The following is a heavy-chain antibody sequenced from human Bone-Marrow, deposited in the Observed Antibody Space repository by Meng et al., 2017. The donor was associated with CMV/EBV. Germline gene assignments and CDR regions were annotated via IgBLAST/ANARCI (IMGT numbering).Heavy chain of an antibody. V-gene: IGHV1-46*01. CDR2: INPSGGST. Sequence: ASVKVSCKASGYTFTSYYMHWVRQAPGQGLEWMGIINPSGGSTSYAQKFQGRVTMTRDTSTSTVYMELSSLRSEDTAVYYCARDHVVITRGYNYYYYGMDVWGQGTTVTVSS. D-gene: IGHD5-24*01. J-gene: IGHJ6*02. CDR1: GYTFTSYY. CDR3: ARDHVVITRGYNYYYYGMDV.